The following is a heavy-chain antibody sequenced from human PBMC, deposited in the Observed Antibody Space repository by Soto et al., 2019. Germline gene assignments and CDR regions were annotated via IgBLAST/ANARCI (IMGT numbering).Heavy chain of an antibody. CDR3: ARDLTDPLDYYGMDV. V-gene: IGHV1-2*04. D-gene: IGHD1-20*01. CDR1: GYTFTGYY. CDR2: INPNSGGT. Sequence: GASVKVSCKASGYTFTGYYMHWVRQAPGQGLEWMGWINPNSGGTNYAQKFQGWVTMTRDTSISTAYMELSRLRSDDTAVYYCARDLTDPLDYYGMDVWGQGTTVTVSS. J-gene: IGHJ6*02.